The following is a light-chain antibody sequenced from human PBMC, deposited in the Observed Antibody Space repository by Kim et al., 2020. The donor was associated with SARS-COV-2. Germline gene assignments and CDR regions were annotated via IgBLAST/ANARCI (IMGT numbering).Light chain of an antibody. V-gene: IGKV3-20*01. Sequence: TEESATRSCRASQSVSSNYCAWYQQKPGQAPRLLIDGASSRATGIPDRFSGSGSGTDFTLTITRLEPEDFAVYYCQQYSSSPATFGQGTKVDIK. CDR3: QQYSSSPAT. J-gene: IGKJ1*01. CDR1: QSVSSNY. CDR2: GAS.